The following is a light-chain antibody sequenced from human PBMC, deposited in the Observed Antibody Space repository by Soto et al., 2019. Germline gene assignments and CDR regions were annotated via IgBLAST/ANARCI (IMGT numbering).Light chain of an antibody. V-gene: IGKV3-20*01. CDR2: GAS. J-gene: IGKJ1*01. CDR3: QQYGSSLPWT. Sequence: EIILTQSPDTLSLSPGERATLSCRASQTVSSNYLAWCQQRPGQAPRLLIYGASTRAAGIPDRFSGSGSGTDFTLTITRLEPEDSAVYYCQQYGSSLPWTFGQGTKVEIK. CDR1: QTVSSNY.